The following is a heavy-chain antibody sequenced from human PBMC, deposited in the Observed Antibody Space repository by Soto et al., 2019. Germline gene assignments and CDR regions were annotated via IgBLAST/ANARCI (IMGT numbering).Heavy chain of an antibody. V-gene: IGHV4-59*12. J-gene: IGHJ5*02. CDR3: ARGRVVVVVAATRYWFDP. Sequence: SETLSLTCTVSGGSISSYYWSWIRQPPGKGLEWIGYIYYSGSTNYNPYLKSRVTISVDTSKNQFSLKLSSVTAADTAVYYCARGRVVVVVAATRYWFDPWGQGTLVTVSS. CDR2: IYYSGST. CDR1: GGSISSYY. D-gene: IGHD2-15*01.